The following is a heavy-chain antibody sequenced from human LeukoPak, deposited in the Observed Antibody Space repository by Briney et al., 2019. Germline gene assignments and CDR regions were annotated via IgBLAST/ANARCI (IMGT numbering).Heavy chain of an antibody. Sequence: ASVKVSGKASGLSFTGYSMHWVRQAPGQGPEWMGRIDPNSGGTNYALKFQGRVNMTRDTPITTAYMDLSRLRSDDTAVYYCARGPHDTAYYFDQWGQGTLVTVSS. J-gene: IGHJ4*02. CDR2: IDPNSGGT. CDR1: GLSFTGYS. V-gene: IGHV1-2*06. CDR3: ARGPHDTAYYFDQ. D-gene: IGHD5-18*01.